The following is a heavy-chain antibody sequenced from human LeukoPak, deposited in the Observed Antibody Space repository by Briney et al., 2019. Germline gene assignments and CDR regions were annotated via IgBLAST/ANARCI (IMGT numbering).Heavy chain of an antibody. J-gene: IGHJ3*02. V-gene: IGHV3-30-3*01. D-gene: IGHD6-19*01. CDR1: GFTFSSYA. Sequence: GGSLRLSCSASGFTFSSYAMHWVRQAPGKGLEWVAVISYDGSNKYYADSVKGRFTISRDNSKNTLYLQMNSLRAEDTAVSYCARDQPRPSGGWTEKTDAFDIWGQGTMVTVS. CDR3: ARDQPRPSGGWTEKTDAFDI. CDR2: ISYDGSNK.